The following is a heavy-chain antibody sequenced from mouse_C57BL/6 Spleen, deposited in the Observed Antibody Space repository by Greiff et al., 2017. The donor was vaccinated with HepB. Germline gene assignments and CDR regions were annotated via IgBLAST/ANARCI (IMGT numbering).Heavy chain of an antibody. CDR1: GFTFSSYA. Sequence: EVKLVESGGGLVKPGGSLKLSCEASGFTFSSYAMSWVRQTPEKRLEWVATISDGGSYTYYPDNVKGRFTLSRDNAKNNLYLQMSHLKSEDTAMYYCARYKIVWDYWGQGTSVTVSS. CDR3: ARYKIVWDY. D-gene: IGHD2-12*01. J-gene: IGHJ4*01. V-gene: IGHV5-4*03. CDR2: ISDGGSYT.